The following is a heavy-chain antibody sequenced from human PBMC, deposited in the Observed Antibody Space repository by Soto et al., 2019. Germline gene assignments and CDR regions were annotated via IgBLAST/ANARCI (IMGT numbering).Heavy chain of an antibody. CDR2: INHSGST. CDR3: ARGPSPGYSSGWLWAFDI. CDR1: GGSFSGYY. Sequence: SETLSLTCAVYGGSFSGYYWSWIRQPPGKGLEWIGEINHSGSTNYNPSLKSRVTISVDTSKNQFSLKLSSVTAADTAVYYCARGPSPGYSSGWLWAFDIWGQGTMVTVSS. D-gene: IGHD6-19*01. V-gene: IGHV4-34*01. J-gene: IGHJ3*02.